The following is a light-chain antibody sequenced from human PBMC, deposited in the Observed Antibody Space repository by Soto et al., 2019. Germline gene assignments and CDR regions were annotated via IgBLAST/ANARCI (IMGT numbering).Light chain of an antibody. CDR1: QSVSNNY. CDR2: GAS. CDR3: QQYGSSGT. V-gene: IGKV3-20*01. Sequence: IVLTQSPGTLSLSPVEISTLSCMASQSVSNNYLAWYQQKPGQAPRLLIYGASNRATGIPDRFSGSGSGTDFTLTISRLEPEDFAVYYCQQYGSSGTFGQGTKVDIK. J-gene: IGKJ1*01.